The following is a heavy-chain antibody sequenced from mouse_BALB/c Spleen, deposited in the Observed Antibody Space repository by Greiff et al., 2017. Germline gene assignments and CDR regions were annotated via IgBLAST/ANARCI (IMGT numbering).Heavy chain of an antibody. CDR1: GYSITSGYY. CDR2: ISYDGSN. J-gene: IGHJ2*01. CDR3: SREGYGNYGGSFDY. V-gene: IGHV3-6*02. D-gene: IGHD2-10*02. Sequence: EVKLEESGPGLVKPSQSLSLTCSVTGYSITSGYYWNWIRQFPGNKLEWMGYISYDGSNNYNPSLKNRISITRDTTKNQFFLKLNSVTTEDTATYYWSREGYGNYGGSFDYWGQGTTLTVSS.